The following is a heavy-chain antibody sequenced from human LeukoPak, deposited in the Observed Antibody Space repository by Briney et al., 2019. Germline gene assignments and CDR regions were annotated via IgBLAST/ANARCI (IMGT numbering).Heavy chain of an antibody. CDR1: GFTFSNYG. V-gene: IGHV3-64*01. CDR2: ISSNGGST. D-gene: IGHD5-24*01. CDR3: AGRRHYNGGFDY. J-gene: IGHJ4*02. Sequence: GGSLRLSCGVSGFTFSNYGMHWVRQAPGKGLEYVSGISSNGGSTNYANSVKGRFTISRDNSKNTLYLQMGSLRPEDMAVYYCAGRRHYNGGFDYWGQGTLVTVSS.